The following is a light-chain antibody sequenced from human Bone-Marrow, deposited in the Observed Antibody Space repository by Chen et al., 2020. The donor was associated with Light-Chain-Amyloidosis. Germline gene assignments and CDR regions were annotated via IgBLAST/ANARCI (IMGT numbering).Light chain of an antibody. CDR3: SSYTITNTLV. J-gene: IGLJ1*01. CDR1: SSDVGGDNH. Sequence: QSALTHPASVSGSPGQSITISCTGTSSDVGGDNHVSWYQQHPDKAPKLVIYEVTNRPFWVPDSFSGSKSGNTAYLAIAGLQTEDEAEYFCSSYTITNTLVFGSGTRVTVL. CDR2: EVT. V-gene: IGLV2-14*01.